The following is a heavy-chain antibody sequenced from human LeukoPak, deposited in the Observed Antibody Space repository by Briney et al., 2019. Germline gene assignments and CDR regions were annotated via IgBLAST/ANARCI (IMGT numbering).Heavy chain of an antibody. D-gene: IGHD2-21*01. CDR2: ISGSGVGT. CDR3: AKDQVISGSEASDI. V-gene: IGHV3-23*01. Sequence: GGSLRLSCAASGFTFSSYTMNWVRQAPGKGLEWVSAISGSGVGTYYADSVKGRFTISRDNSWNTLYLQMSSLRAEDTAVYYCAKDQVISGSEASDIWGQGTMVIVSS. CDR1: GFTFSSYT. J-gene: IGHJ3*02.